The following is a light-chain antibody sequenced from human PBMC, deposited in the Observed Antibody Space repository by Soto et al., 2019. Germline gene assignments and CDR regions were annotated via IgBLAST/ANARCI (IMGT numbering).Light chain of an antibody. CDR2: KAS. V-gene: IGKV1-5*03. J-gene: IGKJ1*01. Sequence: IQMTQSPSTLSASVGDRVTITCRASQSISIWLAWYQQKPGKAPKLLIYKASSLDSEVPSRFSGSGSGTEFTLTINSLQPDDSATYYCQQYNSDTTFGQGTKVEIK. CDR3: QQYNSDTT. CDR1: QSISIW.